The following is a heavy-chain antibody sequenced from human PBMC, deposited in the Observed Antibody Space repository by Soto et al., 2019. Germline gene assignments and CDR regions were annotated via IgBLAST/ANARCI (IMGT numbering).Heavy chain of an antibody. CDR2: IYYSGST. CDR1: GGSISSGDYY. CDR3: ARDLGYSSSWYVGFDY. D-gene: IGHD6-13*01. J-gene: IGHJ4*02. Sequence: SETLSLTCTVSGGSISSGDYYWSWIRQPPGKGLEWIGYIYYSGSTYYNPSLKSRVTISVDTSKNQFSLKLSSVTAADTAVYYCARDLGYSSSWYVGFDYWGQGNLVTVSS. V-gene: IGHV4-30-4*01.